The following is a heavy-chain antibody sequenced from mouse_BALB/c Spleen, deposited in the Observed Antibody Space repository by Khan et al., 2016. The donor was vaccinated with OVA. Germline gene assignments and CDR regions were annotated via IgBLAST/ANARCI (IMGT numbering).Heavy chain of an antibody. V-gene: IGHV1S136*01. CDR2: INPYNDGT. J-gene: IGHJ2*01. D-gene: IGHD4-1*01. CDR1: GYIFTNYV. CDR3: ARGNWQSYYFDY. Sequence: VQLKESGPELVKPGASVKMSCKASGYIFTNYVLHWVKQKPGQGLEWIGYINPYNDGTKYNEKFKGKATLASGKSSITAYMELSSLTSEDSAVYYCARGNWQSYYFDYWGQGTTLTLSS.